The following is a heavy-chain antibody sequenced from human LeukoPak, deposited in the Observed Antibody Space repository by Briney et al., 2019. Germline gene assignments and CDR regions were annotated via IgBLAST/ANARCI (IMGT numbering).Heavy chain of an antibody. D-gene: IGHD3-9*01. Sequence: GRSLRLSCAASGFTFSSYAMHWVRQAPGKELELVAFISYDGSNKYYADSVKGRFTISRDNSKNTLYLQMNSLRAEDTAVYYCARRSRVRYFDWSYYYYYYMDVWGKGTTVTVSS. J-gene: IGHJ6*03. CDR1: GFTFSSYA. CDR2: ISYDGSNK. CDR3: ARRSRVRYFDWSYYYYYYMDV. V-gene: IGHV3-30*01.